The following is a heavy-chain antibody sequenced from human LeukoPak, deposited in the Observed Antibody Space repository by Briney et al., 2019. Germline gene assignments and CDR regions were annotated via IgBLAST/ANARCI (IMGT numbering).Heavy chain of an antibody. Sequence: SETLSLTCTVSGGSISSYYWSWIRQPPGKGLEWIGYIYYSGSTNYNPSLKSRVTISVDTSKNQFSLKLSSVTAADTAVYYCARETAAGPLDYWGQGTLVTVSS. CDR1: GGSISSYY. D-gene: IGHD6-13*01. J-gene: IGHJ4*02. CDR2: IYYSGST. V-gene: IGHV4-59*01. CDR3: ARETAAGPLDY.